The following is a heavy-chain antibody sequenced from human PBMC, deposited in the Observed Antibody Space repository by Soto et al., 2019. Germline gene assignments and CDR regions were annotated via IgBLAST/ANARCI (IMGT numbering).Heavy chain of an antibody. CDR2: INPSGGST. CDR1: GYTFTSYY. Sequence: GASVKVSCKASGYTFTSYYMHWVRQAPGQGLEWMGIINPSGGSTSYAQKFQGRVTMTRDTSTSTVYMELSSLRSEDTAVYYCARDEDNYYDSSGSFDYWGQGTLVTVSS. CDR3: ARDEDNYYDSSGSFDY. V-gene: IGHV1-46*01. D-gene: IGHD3-22*01. J-gene: IGHJ4*02.